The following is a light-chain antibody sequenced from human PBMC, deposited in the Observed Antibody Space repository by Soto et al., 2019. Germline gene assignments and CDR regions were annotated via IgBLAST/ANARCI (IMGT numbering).Light chain of an antibody. CDR2: GNS. CDR1: SSNIGAGYD. V-gene: IGLV1-40*01. Sequence: QSVLTQPPSVSGSPGQRVTISCTGSSSNIGAGYDVHWYQQLPGTAPKLLIYGNSNRPSGVPDRFSGSKSGTSASLAITGLQADDESDYYCQSYDSSLSGHVCGAGTKLTVL. J-gene: IGLJ1*01. CDR3: QSYDSSLSGHV.